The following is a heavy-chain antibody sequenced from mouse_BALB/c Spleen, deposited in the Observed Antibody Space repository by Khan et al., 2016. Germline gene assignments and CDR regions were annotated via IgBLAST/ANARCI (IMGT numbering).Heavy chain of an antibody. CDR1: GYSITSGYY. V-gene: IGHV3-6*02. CDR3: AREDYGRSWYDEV. Sequence: EVKLEESGPGLVKPSQSLSLTCSVTGYSITSGYYWNWIRQFPGNKLEWMGYISYDANNNYNPSLKNRISITRDTSKNQFFLKLNSVTTEDTATYDRAREDYGRSWYDEVRGASTTVTDSS. D-gene: IGHD1-1*01. J-gene: IGHJ1*01. CDR2: ISYDANN.